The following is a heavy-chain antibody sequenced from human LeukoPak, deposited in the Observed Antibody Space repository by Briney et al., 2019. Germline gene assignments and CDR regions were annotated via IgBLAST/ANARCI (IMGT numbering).Heavy chain of an antibody. CDR3: ARGRRYLGYCSSTSCTSFDY. CDR1: GGSISSGSYY. Sequence: SETLSLTCTVSGGSISSGSYYWGWIRQPAGKGLEWIGRIYTSGSTNYNPSLKSRVTISVDTSKNQFSLKLSSVTAADTAVYYCARGRRYLGYCSSTSCTSFDYWGQGTLVTVSS. D-gene: IGHD2-2*01. J-gene: IGHJ4*02. V-gene: IGHV4-61*02. CDR2: IYTSGST.